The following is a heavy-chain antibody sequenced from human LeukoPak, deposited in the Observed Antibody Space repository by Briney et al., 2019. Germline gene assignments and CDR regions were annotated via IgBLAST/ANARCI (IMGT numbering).Heavy chain of an antibody. Sequence: GGSLRLSCAASGFTFSSSWMSWVRQAPGKGLEWVANIKQDGSEEYYVASVKGRFTISRDNAKNSLYLQMNSLRAEDTAVYYCAKCYDILTGYYTAFDYWGQGTLVTVSS. CDR1: GFTFSSSW. V-gene: IGHV3-7*01. J-gene: IGHJ4*02. D-gene: IGHD3-9*01. CDR2: IKQDGSEE. CDR3: AKCYDILTGYYTAFDY.